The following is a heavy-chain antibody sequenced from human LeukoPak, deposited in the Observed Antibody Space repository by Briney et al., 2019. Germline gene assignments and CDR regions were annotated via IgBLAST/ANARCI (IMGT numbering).Heavy chain of an antibody. Sequence: GGSLRLSCAASGFTFSAYEMHWVRQAPGKGLEWVSGIIPSGHTTYYADSVRGRFTISRDNSRNTLYLQMNSLRAEDTAVYYCAELGITMIGGVWGKGTTVTISS. CDR2: IIPSGHTT. D-gene: IGHD3-10*02. CDR1: GFTFSAYE. CDR3: AELGITMIGGV. J-gene: IGHJ6*04. V-gene: IGHV3-23*01.